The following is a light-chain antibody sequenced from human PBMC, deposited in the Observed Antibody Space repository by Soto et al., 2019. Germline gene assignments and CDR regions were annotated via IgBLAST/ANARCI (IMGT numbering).Light chain of an antibody. CDR2: EVS. J-gene: IGLJ1*01. V-gene: IGLV2-14*01. CDR3: SSYTSSSTPYV. CDR1: SSDVGGYNY. Sequence: QSALTQPASVSGSPGQWITISCTGTSSDVGGYNYVSWYQQHPGKAPKLMIYEVSNRPSGVSNRFSGSKSGNTASLTISGLQAEDEADYYCSSYTSSSTPYVFGTGTQLTVL.